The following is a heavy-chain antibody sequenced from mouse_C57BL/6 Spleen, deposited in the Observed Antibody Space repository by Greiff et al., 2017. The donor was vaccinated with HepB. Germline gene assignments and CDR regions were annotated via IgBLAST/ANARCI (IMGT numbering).Heavy chain of an antibody. J-gene: IGHJ1*03. CDR2: INSDGGST. CDR3: ARRGYYYGSSPYWYFDV. V-gene: IGHV5-2*03. CDR1: EYEFPSHD. Sequence: DVMLVESGGGLVQPGESLKLSCESNEYEFPSHDMSWVRQTPEKRLELVAAINSDGGSTYYPDTMERRFIISRDNTKKTLYLQMSSLRSEDTALYYCARRGYYYGSSPYWYFDVWGTGTTVTVSS. D-gene: IGHD1-1*01.